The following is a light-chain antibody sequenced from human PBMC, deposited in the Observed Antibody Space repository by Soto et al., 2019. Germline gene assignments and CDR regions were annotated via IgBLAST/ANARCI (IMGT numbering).Light chain of an antibody. J-gene: IGKJ1*01. Sequence: EIVLTPSPATLSLSPGERATLSYRASQNVRSRYLAWYQQNPGQAPRLLIYGTSNRATGIPDRFSGSGSGTDFSLTISSLETGELAVYDCQQYGSTPRTVGQGTKGEIK. CDR1: QNVRSRY. V-gene: IGKV3-20*01. CDR3: QQYGSTPRT. CDR2: GTS.